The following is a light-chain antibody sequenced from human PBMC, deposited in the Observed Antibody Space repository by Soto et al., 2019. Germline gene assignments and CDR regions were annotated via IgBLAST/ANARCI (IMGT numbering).Light chain of an antibody. V-gene: IGKV3-15*01. Sequence: EIVMTQSPATLSVSPGGGATLSCRASQSVSSNLAWYQQKPGQAPRLLIYGASTRATGIPARFSGTGSGTEFTLTISSLPSEDFALYYCQQYNNWLPAFGQGTTVDIK. CDR2: GAS. J-gene: IGKJ1*01. CDR3: QQYNNWLPA. CDR1: QSVSSN.